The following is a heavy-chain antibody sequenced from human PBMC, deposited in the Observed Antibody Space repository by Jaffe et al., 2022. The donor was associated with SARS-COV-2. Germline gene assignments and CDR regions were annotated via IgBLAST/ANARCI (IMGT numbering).Heavy chain of an antibody. Sequence: EVQLVQSGAEVKKPGESLRISCKGSGYSFTSYWISWVRQMPGKGLEWMGRIDPSDSYTNYSPSFQGHVTISADKSISTAYLQWSSLKASDTAMYYCARIYCSSTSCYTGHFQHWGQGTLVTVSS. CDR3: ARIYCSSTSCYTGHFQH. CDR1: GYSFTSYW. CDR2: IDPSDSYT. J-gene: IGHJ1*01. V-gene: IGHV5-10-1*03. D-gene: IGHD2-2*02.